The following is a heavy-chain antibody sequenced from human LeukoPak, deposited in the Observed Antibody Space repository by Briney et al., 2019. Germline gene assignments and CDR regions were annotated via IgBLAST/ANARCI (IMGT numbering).Heavy chain of an antibody. Sequence: GGSLRLSCAASGFTFSTNAMTWVSQAPGKGLEWVSAISGTGHSTYYADPVKGRFTISRDNSKSTLDLQMNSLRADDTAVYYCAKDLRVAVGRGYFEYWGQGTLVTVSS. CDR2: ISGTGHST. D-gene: IGHD6-19*01. V-gene: IGHV3-23*01. CDR3: AKDLRVAVGRGYFEY. CDR1: GFTFSTNA. J-gene: IGHJ4*02.